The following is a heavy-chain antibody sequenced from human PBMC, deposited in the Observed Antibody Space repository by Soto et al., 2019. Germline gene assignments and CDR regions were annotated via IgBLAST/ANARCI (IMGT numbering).Heavy chain of an antibody. D-gene: IGHD6-6*01. CDR1: GGSISSSSYY. CDR2: IYYSGST. V-gene: IGHV4-39*01. J-gene: IGHJ4*02. Sequence: QLQLQESGPGLVKPSETLSLTCTVSGGSISSSSYYWGWIRQPPGKGLEWIGSIYYSGSTYYNPPLKSRVTISVDTSKNQFSLKLSSVTAADTAVYYCARSTFVHFDYWGQGTLVTVSS. CDR3: ARSTFVHFDY.